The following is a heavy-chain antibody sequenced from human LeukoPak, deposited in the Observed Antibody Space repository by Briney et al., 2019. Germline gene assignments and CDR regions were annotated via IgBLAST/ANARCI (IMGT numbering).Heavy chain of an antibody. CDR1: GGSFSGYY. Sequence: PSETLSLTCAVYGGSFSGYYWSWIRQPPGKGLEWIGEINHSGSTNYNPSLKSRVTISVDTSKNQFSLKLSSVTAADTAVYYCAGSRYFDWLLYPVDYWGQGTLVTVSS. CDR3: AGSRYFDWLLYPVDY. J-gene: IGHJ4*02. CDR2: INHSGST. V-gene: IGHV4-34*01. D-gene: IGHD3-9*01.